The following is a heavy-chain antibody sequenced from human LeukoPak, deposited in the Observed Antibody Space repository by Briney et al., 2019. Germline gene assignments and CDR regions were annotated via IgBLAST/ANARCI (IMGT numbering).Heavy chain of an antibody. D-gene: IGHD1-7*01. V-gene: IGHV1-46*01. CDR2: INPSAGSA. CDR3: ARERGELHRELDS. J-gene: IGHJ4*02. Sequence: ASVTVSCKAFGYTFTTHFIHWLRQAPGQGLQWMGMINPSAGSAIYAQKFQGRVTVTSDTSTSTVYMELRSLRSEDTALYFCARERGELHRELDSWGQGTLVTVSS. CDR1: GYTFTTHF.